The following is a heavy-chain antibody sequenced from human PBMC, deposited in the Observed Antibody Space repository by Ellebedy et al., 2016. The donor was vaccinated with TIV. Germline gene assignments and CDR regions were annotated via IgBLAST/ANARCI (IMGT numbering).Heavy chain of an antibody. Sequence: SETLSLTXTVSGDSIHSYFWSWIRQPPGWGLEWIGYIYSSGRTNYNPSLKGRVTMSVDTSKNQFSLRLSSVTAADTGVYYCARTTAFDVWGQGTMVTVSS. V-gene: IGHV4-59*01. CDR3: ARTTAFDV. CDR1: GDSIHSYF. CDR2: IYSSGRT. D-gene: IGHD1-14*01. J-gene: IGHJ3*01.